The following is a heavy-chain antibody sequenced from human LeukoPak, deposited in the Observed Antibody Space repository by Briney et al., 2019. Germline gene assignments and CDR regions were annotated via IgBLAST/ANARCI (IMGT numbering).Heavy chain of an antibody. CDR2: INPSGGDT. D-gene: IGHD2-2*01. CDR1: GYTFTSYY. J-gene: IGHJ6*02. CDR3: ARGCRVVPGVHNVGMTSYYNGMDV. V-gene: IGHV1-46*01. Sequence: ASVKVSCKPSGYTFTSYYMHWVRQAPGQGLEWMGIINPSGGDTSYAQKFQGRVTTTRDPSTSTVYMEVVSLRPEDTAVYYCARGCRVVPGVHNVGMTSYYNGMDVWGQGATVTVSS.